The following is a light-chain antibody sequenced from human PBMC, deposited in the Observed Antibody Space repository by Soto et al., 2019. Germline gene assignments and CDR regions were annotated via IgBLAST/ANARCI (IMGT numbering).Light chain of an antibody. Sequence: ETVLTQSPGTLSLSPGERAPLSCRASQSISSGYLAWYQQRPGQAPRLLISGASNRATGIPDRFSGSGSGTDFTLTISRLEPEDFAVYYCQQYGGSPLVTFGGGTKVEIK. V-gene: IGKV3-20*01. CDR3: QQYGGSPLVT. CDR1: QSISSGY. CDR2: GAS. J-gene: IGKJ4*01.